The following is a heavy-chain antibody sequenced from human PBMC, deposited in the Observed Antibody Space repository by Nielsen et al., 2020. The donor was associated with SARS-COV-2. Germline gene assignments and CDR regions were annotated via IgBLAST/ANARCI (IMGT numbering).Heavy chain of an antibody. CDR2: ITMSGAYM. V-gene: IGHV3-21*06. CDR3: ARDQDGGAATSNWYFDL. Sequence: GESLKISCAASGFTFSNAWMSWVRQAPGKGLEWVASITMSGAYMYYADSVRGRFTVSRDNAENSLYLQMNSLRDEDTAVYYCARDQDGGAATSNWYFDLWGRGTLVIVSS. J-gene: IGHJ2*01. CDR1: GFTFSNAW. D-gene: IGHD6-25*01.